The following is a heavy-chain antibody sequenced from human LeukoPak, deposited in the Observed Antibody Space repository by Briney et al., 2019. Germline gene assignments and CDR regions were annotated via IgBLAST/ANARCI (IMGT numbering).Heavy chain of an antibody. CDR3: ATPPGWGTTHFFDY. V-gene: IGHV1-69*13. D-gene: IGHD3-16*01. CDR2: IIPIFGTA. Sequence: SVKVSCKASGGTFSSYAISWVRQAPGQGLEWMGGIIPIFGTANYAQKFQGRVTITADESTSTAYMELSSLRSEDTAVYYCATPPGWGTTHFFDYWGQGTLVTVSS. CDR1: GGTFSSYA. J-gene: IGHJ4*02.